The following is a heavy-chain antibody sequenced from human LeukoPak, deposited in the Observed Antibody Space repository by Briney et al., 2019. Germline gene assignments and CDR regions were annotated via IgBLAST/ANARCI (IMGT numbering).Heavy chain of an antibody. D-gene: IGHD1-26*01. J-gene: IGHJ4*02. CDR3: AKAFGRATYDF. Sequence: GGSLRLSCAASGFTFSSHTMGWVRQAPGKGLEWVSGISGSGVNTYYADSVMGRFTTSRDNSKNTLYLQMDSLRAEDTAVYYCAKAFGRATYDFWGQGILVTVSS. CDR1: GFTFSSHT. V-gene: IGHV3-23*01. CDR2: ISGSGVNT.